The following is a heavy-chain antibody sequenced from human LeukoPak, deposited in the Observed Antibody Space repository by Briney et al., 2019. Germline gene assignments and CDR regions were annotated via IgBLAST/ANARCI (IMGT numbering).Heavy chain of an antibody. V-gene: IGHV4-59*01. D-gene: IGHD3-22*01. Sequence: PSETLSLTCTVSGGSFSSYYWSWIRQPPGKGLEWIGSIYYSGSTDYNPSLKSRVTISVDTSKNQFSLKLSSVTAADTAVYYCARGQIPYYYDSSGYPHFDYWGQGTLVTVSS. CDR1: GGSFSSYY. J-gene: IGHJ4*02. CDR2: IYYSGST. CDR3: ARGQIPYYYDSSGYPHFDY.